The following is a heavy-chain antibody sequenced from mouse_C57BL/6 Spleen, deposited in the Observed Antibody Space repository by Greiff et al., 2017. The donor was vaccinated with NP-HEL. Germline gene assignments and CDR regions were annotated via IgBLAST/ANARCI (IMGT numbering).Heavy chain of an antibody. CDR1: GFSLTSYG. CDR3: ARGPNYYGSSYWYFDV. D-gene: IGHD1-1*01. CDR2: IWSGGST. Sequence: VKLMESGPGLVQPSQSLSITCTVSGFSLTSYGVHWVRQSPGKGLEWLGVIWSGGSTDYNAAFISRLSISKDNSKSQVFFKMNSLQADDTAIYYCARGPNYYGSSYWYFDVWGTGTTVTVSS. J-gene: IGHJ1*03. V-gene: IGHV2-2*01.